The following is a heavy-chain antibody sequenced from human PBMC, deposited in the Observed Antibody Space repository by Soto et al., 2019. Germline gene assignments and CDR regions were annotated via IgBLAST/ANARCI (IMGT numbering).Heavy chain of an antibody. V-gene: IGHV1-2*02. CDR3: ARVRPRREFDP. J-gene: IGHJ5*02. CDR1: GYIFTSYY. CDR2: INPNTGGT. Sequence: QVLLVQSGAEVKRPGTSVKVSCKASGYIFTSYYVHWVRQVPGQGLEWVGWINPNTGGTDYAQRFEGRVTMTRDTSISTAYMELSRLTSDDTAIYFCARVRPRREFDPWGQGPLLTVSS.